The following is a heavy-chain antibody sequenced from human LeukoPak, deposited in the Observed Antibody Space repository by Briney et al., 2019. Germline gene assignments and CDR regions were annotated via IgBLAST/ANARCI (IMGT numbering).Heavy chain of an antibody. CDR2: IYYSGST. J-gene: IGHJ2*01. CDR1: GFTFSSYA. CDR3: ARSRFGNWYFDL. D-gene: IGHD3-10*01. Sequence: LRLSCAASGFTFSSYAMHWVRQAPGKGLEWIGYIYYSGSTNYNPSLKSRVTISVDTSKNQFSLKLSSVTAADTAVYYCARSRFGNWYFDLWGRGTLVTVSS. V-gene: IGHV4-59*08.